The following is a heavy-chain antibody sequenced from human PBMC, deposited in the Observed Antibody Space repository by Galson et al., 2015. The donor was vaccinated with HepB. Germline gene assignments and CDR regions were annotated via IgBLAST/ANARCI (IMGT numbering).Heavy chain of an antibody. J-gene: IGHJ5*02. CDR1: GFTFSSHA. CDR3: ARRLGSGSYYPFDP. Sequence: SLRLSCAASGFTFSSHAMSWVRQAPGKGLEWVSGIGGSGDTTYYADSVKGRLTISRDNSKNTLYLQMNSLRAEDTAVYYCARRLGSGSYYPFDPWGQGTLVTVSS. V-gene: IGHV3-23*01. CDR2: IGGSGDTT. D-gene: IGHD3-10*01.